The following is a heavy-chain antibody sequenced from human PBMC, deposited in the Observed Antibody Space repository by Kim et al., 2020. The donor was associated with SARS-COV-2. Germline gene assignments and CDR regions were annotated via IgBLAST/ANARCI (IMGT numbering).Heavy chain of an antibody. CDR3: ARGPYDSSGYYEY. Sequence: YAQKFQGRVTMTRNTSISTAYMELSSLRSEDTAVYYCARGPYDSSGYYEYWGQGTLVTVSS. V-gene: IGHV1-8*01. D-gene: IGHD3-22*01. J-gene: IGHJ4*02.